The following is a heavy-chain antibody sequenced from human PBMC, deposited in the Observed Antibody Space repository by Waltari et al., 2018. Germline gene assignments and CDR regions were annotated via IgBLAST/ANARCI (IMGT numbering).Heavy chain of an antibody. D-gene: IGHD2-15*01. Sequence: QVQLVQSGAEVKKPGTSVKVSCKASGYTFTSYAMHWVRQAPGQRLEWMGWINAGNGNTKYSQKFQGRVTITRDTSASTAYMELSSLRSEDTAVYYCARGWWYRTLDAFDIWGQGTMVTVSS. J-gene: IGHJ3*02. CDR1: GYTFTSYA. V-gene: IGHV1-3*01. CDR2: INAGNGNT. CDR3: ARGWWYRTLDAFDI.